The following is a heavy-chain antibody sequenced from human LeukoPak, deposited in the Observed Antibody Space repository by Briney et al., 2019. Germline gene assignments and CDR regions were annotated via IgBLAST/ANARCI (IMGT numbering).Heavy chain of an antibody. CDR1: GGSISTYY. CDR3: ARYRRGSYCFDY. Sequence: PSETLSLTCTVSGGSISTYYWSWIRQPPGKGLEWIGYIYYSGSTNYNPSLKSRATISVDTSNNQFSLHLNSVTAADTAVSYCARYRRGSYCFDYWGQGTLVTYSS. V-gene: IGHV4-59*01. D-gene: IGHD1-26*01. J-gene: IGHJ4*02. CDR2: IYYSGST.